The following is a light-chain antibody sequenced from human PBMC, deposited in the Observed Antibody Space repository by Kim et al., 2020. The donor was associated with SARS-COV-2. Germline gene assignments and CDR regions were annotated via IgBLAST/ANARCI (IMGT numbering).Light chain of an antibody. CDR3: QQYGSSPPYT. Sequence: SPGERATLFCRARECVRRSYLAWYPQKPGQAPRLLISGTSFRATGIPDRFSGSGSGTDFTLTISRLEPEDLAVYYCQQYGSSPPYTFGQGTKLEI. CDR2: GTS. CDR1: ECVRRSY. V-gene: IGKV3-20*01. J-gene: IGKJ2*01.